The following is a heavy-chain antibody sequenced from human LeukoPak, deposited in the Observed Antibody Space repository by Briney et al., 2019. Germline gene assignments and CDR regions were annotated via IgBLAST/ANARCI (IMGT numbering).Heavy chain of an antibody. V-gene: IGHV4-34*01. J-gene: IGHJ4*02. CDR3: AVTRPAALDY. Sequence: SETLSLTCAVYGGSFSGYYWSWIRQPPGKGLEWIGEINHSGSTNYNPSLKSRVTISVDTSKNQFSLKLSSVTAADTAVYYCAVTRPAALDYWGQGTLVTVSS. CDR1: GGSFSGYY. CDR2: INHSGST. D-gene: IGHD2-2*01.